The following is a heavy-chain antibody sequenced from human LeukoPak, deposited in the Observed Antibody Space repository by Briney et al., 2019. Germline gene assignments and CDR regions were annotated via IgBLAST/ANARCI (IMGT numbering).Heavy chain of an antibody. CDR3: ARSVGFLENEDNWFDP. CDR1: GFTFSSYS. D-gene: IGHD3-3*01. CDR2: ISSSSSYI. Sequence: GGSLRLSCAASGFTFSSYSMNWVRQAPGKGLEWVSSISSSSSYIYYADSVKGRFTISRDNAKNSLYLQMNSLRAEDTAVYYCARSVGFLENEDNWFDPWGQGTLVTVSS. J-gene: IGHJ5*02. V-gene: IGHV3-21*01.